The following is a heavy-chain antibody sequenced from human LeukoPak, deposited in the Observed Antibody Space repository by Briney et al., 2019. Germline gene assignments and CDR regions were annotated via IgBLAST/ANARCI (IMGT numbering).Heavy chain of an antibody. Sequence: GGSLRLSCAASGFTFSSYGMHWVRQAPGKGLEWVSSISDRSSYIYYADSVKGRFTISRDNAKNSLYLQVNSLRAEDTAVYYCAREVQLEKYYFDYWGQGTLVTVSS. CDR1: GFTFSSYG. D-gene: IGHD1-1*01. CDR2: ISDRSSYI. V-gene: IGHV3-21*01. J-gene: IGHJ4*02. CDR3: AREVQLEKYYFDY.